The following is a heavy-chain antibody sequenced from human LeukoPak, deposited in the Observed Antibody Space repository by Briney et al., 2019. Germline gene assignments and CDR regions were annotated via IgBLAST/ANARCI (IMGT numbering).Heavy chain of an antibody. J-gene: IGHJ5*02. CDR1: GGSISSGGYY. D-gene: IGHD3-10*01. V-gene: IGHV4-31*03. CDR2: SDYSGST. CDR3: ARDGYYGSGKFDP. Sequence: SQTLSLTCTVSGGSISSGGYYWSWIRQPPAKGLEWIGYSDYSGSTYYNPSLKSRVTISVDTSKNQFSLKLSFVTAADTAVYYCARDGYYGSGKFDPWGQGTLVTVSS.